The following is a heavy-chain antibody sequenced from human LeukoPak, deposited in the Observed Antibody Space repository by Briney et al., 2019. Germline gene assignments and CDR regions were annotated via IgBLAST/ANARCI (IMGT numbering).Heavy chain of an antibody. CDR3: ARDYYGSGRLNWFDP. V-gene: IGHV1-46*01. CDR1: GYTFTSYY. Sequence: ASVKVSCKASGYTFTSYYMHWVRQAPGQGLEWMGIINPSGGSTSYAQKFQGRVTMTRDMSTSTVYMELSSLRSEDTAVYYCARDYYGSGRLNWFDPWGQGTLVTVSS. J-gene: IGHJ5*02. D-gene: IGHD3-10*01. CDR2: INPSGGST.